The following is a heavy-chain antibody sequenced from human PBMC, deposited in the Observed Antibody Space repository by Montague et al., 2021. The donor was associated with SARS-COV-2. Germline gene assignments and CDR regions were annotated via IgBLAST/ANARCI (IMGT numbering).Heavy chain of an antibody. CDR3: AKDFDYYDSSGYFDY. D-gene: IGHD3-22*01. CDR1: GFTFGDHA. V-gene: IGHV3-9*01. CDR2: ITWDSATL. Sequence: SLRLSCAASGFTFGDHAMHWVRQAPGNGPEWISGITWDSATLGYADSVKGRFTISRDNAKNSLYLQMNSLRAEDTALYYCAKDFDYYDSSGYFDYWGQGTLVTVSS. J-gene: IGHJ4*02.